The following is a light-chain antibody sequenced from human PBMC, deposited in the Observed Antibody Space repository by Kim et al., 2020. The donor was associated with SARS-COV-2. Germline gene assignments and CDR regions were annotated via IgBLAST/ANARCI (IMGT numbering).Light chain of an antibody. CDR2: EVS. CDR1: RSDVGGYNY. V-gene: IGLV2-8*01. J-gene: IGLJ1*01. Sequence: QSALTQPPSASGSPGQSVTISCTGTRSDVGGYNYVSWYQQHPGKAPKLMIYEVSKRPSGVPARFSGSKSGNTASLTVSGLQAEDEADYYCSSYAGSNNVFGTGTKVTVL. CDR3: SSYAGSNNV.